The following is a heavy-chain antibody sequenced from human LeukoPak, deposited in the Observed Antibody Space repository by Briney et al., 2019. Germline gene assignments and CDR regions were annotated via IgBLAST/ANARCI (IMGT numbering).Heavy chain of an antibody. CDR1: GGTFNSYA. D-gene: IGHD4-17*01. CDR2: IIPIFGTA. V-gene: IGHV1-69*13. CDR3: ARDNDYGDYGYPGYYYGMDV. Sequence: SVKVSCKASGGTFNSYAISWVRQAPGQGLEWMGGIIPIFGTANYAQKFQGRVTITADESTSTAYMELSSLRSEDTAVYYCARDNDYGDYGYPGYYYGMDVWGQGTTVTVSS. J-gene: IGHJ6*02.